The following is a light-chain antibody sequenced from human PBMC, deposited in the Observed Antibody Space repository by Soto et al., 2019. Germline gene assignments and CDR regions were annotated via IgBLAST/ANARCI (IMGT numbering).Light chain of an antibody. V-gene: IGLV9-49*01. CDR2: VGTGGIVG. J-gene: IGLJ2*01. Sequence: QPVLTQPPSASASLGASVTLTCTLSSGYSNYKVDWYQQRPGKGPRFVMRVGTGGIVGSKGDGIPDRFSVLGSGLNWYLTIKNIQEEDESDYHCGADHGSGSNFVVVFGGGTKLTVL. CDR3: GADHGSGSNFVVV. CDR1: SGYSNYK.